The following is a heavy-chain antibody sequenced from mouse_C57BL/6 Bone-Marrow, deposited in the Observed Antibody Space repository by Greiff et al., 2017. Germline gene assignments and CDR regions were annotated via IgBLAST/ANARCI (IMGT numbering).Heavy chain of an antibody. CDR2: IDPSDSYT. CDR1: GYTFTSYW. Sequence: VQLQQPGAELVMPGASVKLSCKASGYTFTSYWMHWVKQRPGQGLEWIGEIDPSDSYTNYNQKFKGKSTLTVDKSSSTAYMQLSSLTSEDSAVYYGARYSSGYCAMDDWGQGTSVTVSS. V-gene: IGHV1-69*01. CDR3: ARYSSGYCAMDD. J-gene: IGHJ4*01. D-gene: IGHD3-2*02.